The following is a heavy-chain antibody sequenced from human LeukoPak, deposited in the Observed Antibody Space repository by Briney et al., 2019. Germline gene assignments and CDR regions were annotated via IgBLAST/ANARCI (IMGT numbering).Heavy chain of an antibody. V-gene: IGHV1-2*06. CDR1: GYTFTGYY. D-gene: IGHD4-17*01. J-gene: IGHJ4*02. CDR2: INPNSGGT. CDR3: ARASTTVTPFDY. Sequence: VASVKVSCKASGYTFTGYYMHWVRQAPGQGLEWMGRINPNSGGTNYAQKFQGRVTMTRDTSISTAYMELSRLRSEDTAVYYCARASTTVTPFDYWGQGTLVTVSS.